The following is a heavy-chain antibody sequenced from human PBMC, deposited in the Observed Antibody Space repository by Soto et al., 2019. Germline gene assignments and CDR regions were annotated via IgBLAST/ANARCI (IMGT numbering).Heavy chain of an antibody. V-gene: IGHV4-31*03. J-gene: IGHJ4*02. Sequence: SETLSLTCTVSGGSISSGGYYWSWIRQHPGKGLEWIGYIYYSGSTYYNQSLKSRVTISVDTSKNQFSLKLSSVTAADTAVYYCARGLPTYYYDSSGYCPHYFDYWGQGTLVTVSS. CDR3: ARGLPTYYYDSSGYCPHYFDY. CDR1: GGSISSGGYY. D-gene: IGHD3-22*01. CDR2: IYYSGST.